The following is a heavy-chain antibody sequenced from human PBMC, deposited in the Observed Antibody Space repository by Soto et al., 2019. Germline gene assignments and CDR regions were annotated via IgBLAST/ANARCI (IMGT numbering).Heavy chain of an antibody. D-gene: IGHD6-19*01. CDR2: INHSGST. J-gene: IGHJ4*02. CDR1: GGSFRCYY. CDR3: ARVGWVAGTEFDY. Sequence: SETQCLTCGVYGGSFRCYYVSWIRQPPGKGLEWIGEINHSGSTNYNPPLKSRVTISVDTSKNQFSLKLSSVTAADTAVYYCARVGWVAGTEFDYWGQGTLVTVSS. V-gene: IGHV4-34*01.